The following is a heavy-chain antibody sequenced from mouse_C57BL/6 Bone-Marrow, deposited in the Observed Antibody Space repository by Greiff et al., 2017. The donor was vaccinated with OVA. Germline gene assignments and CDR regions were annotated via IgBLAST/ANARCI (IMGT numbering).Heavy chain of an antibody. D-gene: IGHD4-1*02. CDR1: GFNIKDDY. J-gene: IGHJ3*01. CDR3: TLNWDGAWFAY. CDR2: IDPENGDT. Sequence: VQLKESGAELVRPGASVKLSCTASGFNIKDDYMHWVKQRPEQGLEWIGWIDPENGDTEYASKFQGQATITADTSSNTAYLQLSGLTSEDTAVYYCTLNWDGAWFAYWGQGTLVTVSA. V-gene: IGHV14-4*01.